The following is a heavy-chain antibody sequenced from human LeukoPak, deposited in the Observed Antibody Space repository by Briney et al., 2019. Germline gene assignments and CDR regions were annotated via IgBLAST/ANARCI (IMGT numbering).Heavy chain of an antibody. CDR2: IYYSGST. V-gene: IGHV4-61*05. CDR1: GGSISSSSYY. J-gene: IGHJ4*02. D-gene: IGHD3-10*01. CDR3: ARSRPPYYYGSGVTFDY. Sequence: SETLSLTCTVSGGSISSSSYYWGWIRQPPGKGLEWIGYIYYSGSTNYNPSLKSRVTISVDTSKNQFSLKLNSVTAADTAVYYCARSRPPYYYGSGVTFDYWGQGTLVTVSS.